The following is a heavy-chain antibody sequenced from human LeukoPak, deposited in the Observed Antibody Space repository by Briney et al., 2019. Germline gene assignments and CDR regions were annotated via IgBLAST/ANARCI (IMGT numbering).Heavy chain of an antibody. J-gene: IGHJ4*02. Sequence: PSETLSLTCTVSGGSISSSSYYWGWIRQPPGKGLEWIGSIYYSGSTYYNPSLKSRVTISVDTSKNQFSLKLSSVTAADTAVYYCARRAAAAYPPIYYFDYWGQGTLVTVSS. CDR1: GGSISSSSYY. D-gene: IGHD6-13*01. V-gene: IGHV4-39*01. CDR2: IYYSGST. CDR3: ARRAAAAYPPIYYFDY.